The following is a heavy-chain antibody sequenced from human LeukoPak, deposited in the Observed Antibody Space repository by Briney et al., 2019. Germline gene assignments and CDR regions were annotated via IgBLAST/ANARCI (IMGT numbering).Heavy chain of an antibody. CDR3: ATGGAAGRLFIDY. CDR2: IIPIFGTA. J-gene: IGHJ4*02. V-gene: IGHV1-69*06. Sequence: SVKVSCKASGGTFSSYAISWVRQAPGQGLEWMGGIIPIFGTANYAQKFQGRVTITADKSTSTAYTELSSLRSEDTAVYYCATGGAAGRLFIDYWGQGTMVTVSS. D-gene: IGHD6-19*01. CDR1: GGTFSSYA.